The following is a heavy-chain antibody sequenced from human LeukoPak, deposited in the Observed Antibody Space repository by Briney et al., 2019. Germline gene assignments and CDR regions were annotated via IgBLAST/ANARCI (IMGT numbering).Heavy chain of an antibody. CDR2: IIPIFGTA. CDR1: GGTFSSYA. Sequence: SVKVSCKASGGTFSSYAISWVRQAPGQGLEWMGGIIPIFGTANYAQKFQGRVTIATDESTSTAYMELSSLRSEDTAVYYCARDRSEGYDFWSGPHWFDPWGQGTLVTVSS. CDR3: ARDRSEGYDFWSGPHWFDP. D-gene: IGHD3-3*01. J-gene: IGHJ5*02. V-gene: IGHV1-69*05.